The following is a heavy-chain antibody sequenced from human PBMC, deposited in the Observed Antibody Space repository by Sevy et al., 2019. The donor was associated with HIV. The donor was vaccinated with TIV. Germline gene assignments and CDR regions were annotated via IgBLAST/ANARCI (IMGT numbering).Heavy chain of an antibody. Sequence: GGSLRLSCAASGFTFSSYGMHWVRQAPGKGLEWVAVISYDGSNKYYADSVKGRFTISRDNSKNTRYLQMNSLRAEDTAVYYCAKEGRDGYNRPKGIGFYYYYGMDVWGQGTTVTVSS. CDR3: AKEGRDGYNRPKGIGFYYYYGMDV. CDR2: ISYDGSNK. CDR1: GFTFSSYG. D-gene: IGHD5-12*01. V-gene: IGHV3-30*18. J-gene: IGHJ6*02.